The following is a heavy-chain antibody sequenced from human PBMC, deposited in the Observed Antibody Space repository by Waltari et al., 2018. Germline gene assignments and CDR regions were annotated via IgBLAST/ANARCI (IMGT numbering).Heavy chain of an antibody. Sequence: QVQLVQSGPELKKPASSVTVSCTASGYTFTSYDINWVRQATGQGLEWMGWMNPNSGNTGYAQKFQGRVTMTRNTSIRTAYMELSSLRSEDTAVYYCARGDFWSGYYAGGDYWGQGTLVTVSS. CDR1: GYTFTSYD. J-gene: IGHJ4*02. CDR2: MNPNSGNT. D-gene: IGHD3-3*01. CDR3: ARGDFWSGYYAGGDY. V-gene: IGHV1-8*01.